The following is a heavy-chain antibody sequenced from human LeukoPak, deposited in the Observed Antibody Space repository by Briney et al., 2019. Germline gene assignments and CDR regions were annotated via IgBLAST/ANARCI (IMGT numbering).Heavy chain of an antibody. CDR1: GFTFSSYW. D-gene: IGHD6-13*01. CDR2: IKQDGSEK. CDR3: ARGYSSRWYLSMLYY. J-gene: IGHJ4*02. Sequence: PGGSLRLSCAASGFTFSSYWMSWVRQAPGKGLEWVANIKQDGSEKYYVDSVKGRFTISRDNAKNSLYLQMNSLRAEDTAVYYCARGYSSRWYLSMLYYWGQGTLVTVSS. V-gene: IGHV3-7*01.